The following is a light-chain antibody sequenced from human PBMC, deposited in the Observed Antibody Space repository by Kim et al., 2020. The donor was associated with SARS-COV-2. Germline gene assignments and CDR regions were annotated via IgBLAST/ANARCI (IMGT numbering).Light chain of an antibody. J-gene: IGLJ2*01. CDR3: SSYTSSSTVV. CDR1: SSDLGAYSY. CDR2: DVS. Sequence: GHSITFSCTGTSSDLGAYSYVSWFPPHPGKAPKLVIYDVSNRPSGVSNRFSGSKSGNTASLTISGLQAEDEADYYCSSYTSSSTVVFGGGTQLTVL. V-gene: IGLV2-14*03.